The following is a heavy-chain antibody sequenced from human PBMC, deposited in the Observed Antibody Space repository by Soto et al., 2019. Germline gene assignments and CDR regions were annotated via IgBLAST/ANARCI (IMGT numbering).Heavy chain of an antibody. V-gene: IGHV1-2*02. D-gene: IGHD6-13*01. CDR1: GYTFTGYY. Sequence: QVQLVQSGAEVKKPGASVKVSCKASGYTFTGYYMHWVRQAPGQGLKWMGWINPNSGGTNYAQKFQGRVTMTRDTSISTAYMELSRLRSDDTAVYYCARGGYSSSWYPYYYGMDVWGQGTTVTVSS. CDR3: ARGGYSSSWYPYYYGMDV. CDR2: INPNSGGT. J-gene: IGHJ6*02.